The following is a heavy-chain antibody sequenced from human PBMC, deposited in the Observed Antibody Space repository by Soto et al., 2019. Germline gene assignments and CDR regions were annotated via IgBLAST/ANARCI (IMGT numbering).Heavy chain of an antibody. CDR2: MSYDGSNK. Sequence: RLSCAASGFTFSSYGMHWVRQAPGKGLEWVAVMSYDGSNKYYADSVKGRFTISRDDSKNTLYLQMNSLRDEDTAVYYCAKEYGSTWIDHWCQGTPVTVS. CDR3: AKEYGSTWIDH. CDR1: GFTFSSYG. V-gene: IGHV3-30*18. D-gene: IGHD6-13*01. J-gene: IGHJ4*02.